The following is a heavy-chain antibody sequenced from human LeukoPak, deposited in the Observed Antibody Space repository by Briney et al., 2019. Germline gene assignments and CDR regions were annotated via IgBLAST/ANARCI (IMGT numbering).Heavy chain of an antibody. CDR1: GFTFSRYS. J-gene: IGHJ4*02. Sequence: GGSLRLSCAASGFTFSRYSMNWVRQAPGKGLEWVSSISSSSSYIYYADSVKGRFTISRDNAKNSLYLQMNSLRAEDTAVYYCARDIVRYYYDSSGPFDYWGQGTLVTVSS. V-gene: IGHV3-21*01. D-gene: IGHD3-22*01. CDR3: ARDIVRYYYDSSGPFDY. CDR2: ISSSSSYI.